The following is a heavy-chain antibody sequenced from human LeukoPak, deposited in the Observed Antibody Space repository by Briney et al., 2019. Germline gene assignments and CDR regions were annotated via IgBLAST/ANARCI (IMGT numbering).Heavy chain of an antibody. CDR3: ARVGYSGYDTPYYFDY. D-gene: IGHD5-12*01. V-gene: IGHV4-30-2*01. CDR1: GGSISSGGYY. Sequence: SETLSFTGTVSGGSISSGGYYWSWIRQPPGKGLEWIGYIYHSGSTYYNPSLKSRVTISVDTSKNQFSLKLSSVTAADTAVYYCARVGYSGYDTPYYFDYWGQGTLVTVSS. J-gene: IGHJ4*02. CDR2: IYHSGST.